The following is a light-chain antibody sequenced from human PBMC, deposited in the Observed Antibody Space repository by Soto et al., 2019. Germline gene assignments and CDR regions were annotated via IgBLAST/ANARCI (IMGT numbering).Light chain of an antibody. V-gene: IGLV2-14*01. CDR1: SSDVGGHKY. CDR2: EVS. Sequence: QSVLTQPASVSGSPGQSITISCTGTSSDVGGHKYVSWYQQHPDEAPKLIIYEVSNRPSGVSNRFSGSKSGNTASLTISGLQAEDEADYYCMSYTDNRNLVFGGGTKLTVL. J-gene: IGLJ3*02. CDR3: MSYTDNRNLV.